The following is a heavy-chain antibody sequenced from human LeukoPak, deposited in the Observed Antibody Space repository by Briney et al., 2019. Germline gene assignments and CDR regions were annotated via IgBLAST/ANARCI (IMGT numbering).Heavy chain of an antibody. CDR1: GFTFCGTA. CDR3: CALVVVTAMDGFGH. V-gene: IGHV3-73*01. CDR2: IRSKANSYAT. Sequence: GGSLRLSCAASGFTFCGTAMHWLRQASGKGREGVGRIRSKANSYATAYDGPVKGRFTISRDDSKKTAHLQMNSLKAEDTAVYFCCALVVVTAMDGFGHWGQGTLVTVSS. D-gene: IGHD2-21*02. J-gene: IGHJ4*02.